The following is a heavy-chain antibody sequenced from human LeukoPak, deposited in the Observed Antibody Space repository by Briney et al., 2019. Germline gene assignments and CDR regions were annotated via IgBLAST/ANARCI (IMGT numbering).Heavy chain of an antibody. CDR1: GYTFTGYY. J-gene: IGHJ4*02. CDR2: INPNSGGT. Sequence: ASVKVTCKASGYTFTGYYMHWVRQASGQGLEWMGRINPNSGGTNYAQKFQGRVTMTRDTAISTAYMELSRLRSDDTAVYYGASLSDSGSYFAVDYWGQGTLVTVSS. D-gene: IGHD1-26*01. V-gene: IGHV1-2*06. CDR3: ASLSDSGSYFAVDY.